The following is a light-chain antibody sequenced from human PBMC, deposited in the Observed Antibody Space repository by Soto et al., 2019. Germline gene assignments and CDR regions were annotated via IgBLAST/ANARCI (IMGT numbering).Light chain of an antibody. CDR1: QTVTNNY. V-gene: IGKV3-20*01. Sequence: EIVLAQSPGTLSLSLGERATLSCRASQTVTNNYLAWYQQRPGQSPSLLIYGASSRATGIPDRFSGSGSGADLTLTISRLEPEDFAVYYRQQYGSSITFGQGTRLEIK. CDR3: QQYGSSIT. J-gene: IGKJ5*01. CDR2: GAS.